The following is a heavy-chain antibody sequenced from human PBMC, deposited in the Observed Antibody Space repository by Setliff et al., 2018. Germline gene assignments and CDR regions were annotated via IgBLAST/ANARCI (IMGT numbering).Heavy chain of an antibody. CDR3: SRLVRYCSKTTCQTASGAEV. J-gene: IGHJ4*02. Sequence: GASVKVSCKASGYTFTDYGISWVRQAPGQGLEWMGWISPYTGNTFYAPQFQGRVIMTTDTSANTAYMELRGLSSDDTAVYYCSRLVRYCSKTTCQTASGAEVWGQGTLVTVS. CDR2: ISPYTGNT. CDR1: GYTFTDYG. V-gene: IGHV1-18*01. D-gene: IGHD2-8*01.